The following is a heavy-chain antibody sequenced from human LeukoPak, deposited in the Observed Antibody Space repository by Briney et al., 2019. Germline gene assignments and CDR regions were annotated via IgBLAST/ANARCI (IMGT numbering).Heavy chain of an antibody. V-gene: IGHV3-30*02. CDR2: IWYGGSNK. CDR3: AKDRAPTRYNWNYRETGGFDY. Sequence: PGGSLRLSCAASGFTFSSYGMHWVRQAPGKGLEWVAVIWYGGSNKYYADSVKGRFTISRDNSKNTLYLQMNSLRAEDTAVYYCAKDRAPTRYNWNYRETGGFDYWGQGTLVTVSS. CDR1: GFTFSSYG. J-gene: IGHJ4*02. D-gene: IGHD1-7*01.